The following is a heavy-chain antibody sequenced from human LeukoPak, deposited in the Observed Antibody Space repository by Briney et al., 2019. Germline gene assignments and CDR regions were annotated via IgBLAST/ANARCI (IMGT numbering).Heavy chain of an antibody. CDR1: GGTFSSYA. J-gene: IGHJ6*03. V-gene: IGHV1-69*06. D-gene: IGHD3-22*01. CDR2: IIPIFGTA. Sequence: SVKVSCKASGGTFSSYAISWVRQAPGQGLEWMGGIIPIFGTANYAQKFQGRVTITADKSTSTAYMELSSLRSEDTAVYYCAREAKLITMINGYMDVWGKGTTVTVSS. CDR3: AREAKLITMINGYMDV.